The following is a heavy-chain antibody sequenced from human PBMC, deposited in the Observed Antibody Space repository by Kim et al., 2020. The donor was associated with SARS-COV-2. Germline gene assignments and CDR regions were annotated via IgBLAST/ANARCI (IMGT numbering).Heavy chain of an antibody. D-gene: IGHD3-22*01. CDR1: GFTVSGIY. J-gene: IGHJ3*02. CDR3: AGEARGYYGSGGYFPGAVDI. V-gene: IGHV3-53*01. CDR2: IYSGGST. Sequence: GGSLRLSCAASGFTVSGIYMSWVRQAPGKGLEWVSVIYSGGSTNYADSVKGRFTASRDNSKNTLYLQMNSLRADDTAVYYCAGEARGYYGSGGYFPGAVDIWGQGAMVTLSS.